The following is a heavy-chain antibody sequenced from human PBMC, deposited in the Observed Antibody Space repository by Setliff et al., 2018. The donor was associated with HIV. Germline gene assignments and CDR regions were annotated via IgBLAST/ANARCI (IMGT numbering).Heavy chain of an antibody. D-gene: IGHD3-3*01. CDR3: AREVGDFWSGGDHFDL. CDR1: GFTFDDYA. V-gene: IGHV3-9*01. Sequence: GGSLRLSCAASGFTFDDYAMHWVRQAPGKGLEWVSGISSNSGSIGYADSVKGRFTISRDNAKNSLYLQMNNVRAEDTAVYYCAREVGDFWSGGDHFDLWGRGTQVTVAS. J-gene: IGHJ2*01. CDR2: ISSNSGSI.